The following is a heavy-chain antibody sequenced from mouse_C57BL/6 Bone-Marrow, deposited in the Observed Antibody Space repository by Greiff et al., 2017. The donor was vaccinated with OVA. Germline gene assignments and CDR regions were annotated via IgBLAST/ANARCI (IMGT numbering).Heavy chain of an antibody. CDR3: SIQTGTEDYFDY. Sequence: VQLQQPGAELVKPGASVKVSCKASGYTFTSYWMHWVKQRPGKGLEWIGRIHPSDSDTNYNQKFKGKATLTVDKASSTAYMQLSSLTSEDSAVYYCSIQTGTEDYFDYWGQGTTLSVSS. V-gene: IGHV1-74*01. D-gene: IGHD4-1*01. CDR1: GYTFTSYW. J-gene: IGHJ2*01. CDR2: IHPSDSDT.